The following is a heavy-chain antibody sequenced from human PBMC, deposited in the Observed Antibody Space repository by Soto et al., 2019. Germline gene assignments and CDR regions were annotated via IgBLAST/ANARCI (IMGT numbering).Heavy chain of an antibody. Sequence: GASVKVSCKASGYTFTSYAMHWVRQAPGQRLEWMGWINAGNGNTKYSQKFKGRVTITRDTSASTAYMELSSLRSEDTAVYYCARLPDYDFWSGYNQFDYWGQGTLVTVSS. CDR2: INAGNGNT. J-gene: IGHJ4*02. CDR3: ARLPDYDFWSGYNQFDY. D-gene: IGHD3-3*01. V-gene: IGHV1-3*01. CDR1: GYTFTSYA.